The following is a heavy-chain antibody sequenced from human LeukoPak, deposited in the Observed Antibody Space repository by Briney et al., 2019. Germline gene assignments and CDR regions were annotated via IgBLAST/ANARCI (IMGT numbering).Heavy chain of an antibody. V-gene: IGHV3-23*01. CDR3: ASEYNIGGFDY. J-gene: IGHJ4*02. Sequence: GRSLRLSCAASGFTFSSYAMHWVRQAPGKGLEWVSAITRSGGSTYYADSVKGRFTISRDNSRNTLYLQMNSLRAEDTAVYFCASEYNIGGFDYWGQGTLVTVSS. CDR1: GFTFSSYA. CDR2: ITRSGGST. D-gene: IGHD6-19*01.